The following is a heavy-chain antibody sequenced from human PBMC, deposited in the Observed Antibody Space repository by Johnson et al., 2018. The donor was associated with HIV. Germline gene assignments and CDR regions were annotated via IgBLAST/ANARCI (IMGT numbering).Heavy chain of an antibody. V-gene: IGHV3-66*01. J-gene: IGHJ3*02. D-gene: IGHD3-3*01. CDR3: TKDQFLASARAFDI. CDR2: IYTGDST. Sequence: VQLVESGGGVAQPGRSLRLSCAASGFSVSSNHMTWVRQAPGKGLECVSVIYTGDSTYYADSVRGRFTVSRDNSKNTMYLQMNSLRAEDTALYYCTKDQFLASARAFDIGGQGTMVTVSS. CDR1: GFSVSSNH.